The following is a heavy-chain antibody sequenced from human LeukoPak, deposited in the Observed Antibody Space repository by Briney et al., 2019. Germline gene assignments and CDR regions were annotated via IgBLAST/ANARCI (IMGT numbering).Heavy chain of an antibody. Sequence: GGSLRLSCAASGFTFSSYSMNWVRQAPGKGLEWVSVIYSGGSTYYADSVKGRFTISRDNSKNTLYLQMNSLRAEDTAVYYCAREAQLLWGQGTLVTVSS. V-gene: IGHV3-66*02. CDR1: GFTFSSYS. D-gene: IGHD3-10*01. J-gene: IGHJ4*02. CDR2: IYSGGST. CDR3: AREAQLL.